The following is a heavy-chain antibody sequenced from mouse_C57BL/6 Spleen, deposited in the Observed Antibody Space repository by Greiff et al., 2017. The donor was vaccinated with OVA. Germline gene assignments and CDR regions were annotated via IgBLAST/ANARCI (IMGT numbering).Heavy chain of an antibody. V-gene: IGHV5-9-1*02. Sequence: EVMLVESGEGLVKPGGSLKLSCAASGFTFSSYAMSWVRQTPEKRLEWVAYISSGGDYIYYADTVKGRFTISRDNARNTLYLQMSSLKSEDTAMYYCTREWRLRGYFDVWGTGTTVTVSS. D-gene: IGHD1-3*01. CDR2: ISSGGDYI. CDR1: GFTFSSYA. J-gene: IGHJ1*03. CDR3: TREWRLRGYFDV.